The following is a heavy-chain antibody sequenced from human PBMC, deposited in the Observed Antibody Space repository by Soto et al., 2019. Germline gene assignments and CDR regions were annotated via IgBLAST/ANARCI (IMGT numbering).Heavy chain of an antibody. D-gene: IGHD5-12*01. V-gene: IGHV3-9*01. Sequence: GGSLRLSCAASGFTFDDYAIHWVRQAPGKGLEWVSGISWNSGSIGYADSVKGRFTISRDNAKNSLYLQMNSLRAEDTALYYCAKDIGYSGYDGILYYYSYCIDVWGQGTTVTVSS. J-gene: IGHJ6*02. CDR1: GFTFDDYA. CDR3: AKDIGYSGYDGILYYYSYCIDV. CDR2: ISWNSGSI.